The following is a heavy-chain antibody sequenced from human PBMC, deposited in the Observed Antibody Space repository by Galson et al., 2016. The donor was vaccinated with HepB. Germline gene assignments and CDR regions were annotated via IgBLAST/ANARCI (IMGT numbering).Heavy chain of an antibody. D-gene: IGHD3-16*01. Sequence: ETLSLTCTVSGGSVRDGSYYWGWIRQPPGKGLEWIGSIYYSGRTYYKASLKSRVTISVDTFKDQFSLKLTSVTAADTAAYYCPSQGGPDNWLDPWGQGTLVIVSS. CDR3: PSQGGPDNWLDP. CDR1: GGSVRDGSYY. J-gene: IGHJ5*02. V-gene: IGHV4-39*01. CDR2: IYYSGRT.